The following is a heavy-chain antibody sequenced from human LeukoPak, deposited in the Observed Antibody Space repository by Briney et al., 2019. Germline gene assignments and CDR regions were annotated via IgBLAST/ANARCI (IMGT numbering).Heavy chain of an antibody. CDR3: AKTGGRGYYFDY. V-gene: IGHV3-23*01. CDR2: ISGSGGST. Sequence: PGGSLRLSCAASGFTFSSYAMSWVRQAPGMGLEWVSAISGSGGSTYYADSVKGRFTISRDNSKNTLYLQMNSLRAEDTAVYYCAKTGGRGYYFDYWGQGTLVTVSS. J-gene: IGHJ4*02. D-gene: IGHD7-27*01. CDR1: GFTFSSYA.